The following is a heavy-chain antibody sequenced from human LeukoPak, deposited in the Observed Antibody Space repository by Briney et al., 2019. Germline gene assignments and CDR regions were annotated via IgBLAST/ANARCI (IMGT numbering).Heavy chain of an antibody. V-gene: IGHV4-39*07. CDR1: GGSISSSSFY. D-gene: IGHD3-10*01. J-gene: IGHJ4*02. CDR2: IYYSGST. CDR3: AGITMVRGVTVIDY. Sequence: SETLSLTCTVSGGSISSSSFYWGWIRQPPGKGLEWIGSIYYSGSTYYNPSLKSRVTISVDTSKNQFSLKLSSVTAADTAVYYCAGITMVRGVTVIDYWGQGTLVTVSS.